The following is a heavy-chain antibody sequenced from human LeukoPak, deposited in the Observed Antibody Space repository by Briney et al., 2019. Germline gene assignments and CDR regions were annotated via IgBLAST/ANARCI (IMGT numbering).Heavy chain of an antibody. Sequence: PGGSLRLSCAASGFSFSSHWVHWVRQAPGKGLVWVSRISDDGSYTSNVDSVKGRFSISRDNAKNSVYLQMNSLRADDTAVYYCARGGTHDTYYWGQGTQVTVSS. J-gene: IGHJ4*02. CDR2: ISDDGSYT. V-gene: IGHV3-74*01. CDR3: ARGGTHDTYY. D-gene: IGHD3-9*01. CDR1: GFSFSSHW.